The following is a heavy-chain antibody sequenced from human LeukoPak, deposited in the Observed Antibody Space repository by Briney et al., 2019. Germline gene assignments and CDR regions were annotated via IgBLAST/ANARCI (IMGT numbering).Heavy chain of an antibody. D-gene: IGHD3-10*02. J-gene: IGHJ6*04. CDR3: AELGITMIGGV. CDR2: ISGSGGST. V-gene: IGHV3-23*01. CDR1: GFTFSSYA. Sequence: PGESLRLSCAASGFTFSSYAMSWVRQAPGKGLEWVSAISGSGGSTYYADSVKGRFTISRDNAKNSLYLQMNSLRAEDTAVYYCAELGITMIGGVWGKGTTVTNSS.